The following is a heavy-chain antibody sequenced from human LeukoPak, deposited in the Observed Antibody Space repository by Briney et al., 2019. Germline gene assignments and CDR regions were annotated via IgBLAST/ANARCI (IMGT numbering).Heavy chain of an antibody. D-gene: IGHD5-24*01. Sequence: ASVKVSCKASGYTFTSYAMNWVRQAPGQGLEWMAIINPSDGSTSYAPEFQGRVTMTRDMTTSTVYMELSSLRSEDTAVYYCARLEDGYDDYWGQGTLVTVSS. CDR2: INPSDGST. J-gene: IGHJ4*02. V-gene: IGHV1-46*01. CDR3: ARLEDGYDDY. CDR1: GYTFTSYA.